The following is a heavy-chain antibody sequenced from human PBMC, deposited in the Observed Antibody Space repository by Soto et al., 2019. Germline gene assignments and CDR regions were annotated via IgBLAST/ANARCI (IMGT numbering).Heavy chain of an antibody. D-gene: IGHD2-2*01. Sequence: EVQLLESGGGLVQPGGSLRLSCAASGFTFRTYAMNWVRQAPGKGLEWVSGFDGNGGTTYYADSVKGRFIISRDNSKIMLYLQMNSLTAEDTAVYYCARAACSSSSCPFDSWGQGTLVTVSS. CDR3: ARAACSSSSCPFDS. J-gene: IGHJ4*02. CDR1: GFTFRTYA. CDR2: FDGNGGTT. V-gene: IGHV3-23*01.